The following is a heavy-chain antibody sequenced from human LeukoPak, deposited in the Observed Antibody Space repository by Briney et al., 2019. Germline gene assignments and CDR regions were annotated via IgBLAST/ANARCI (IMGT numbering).Heavy chain of an antibody. Sequence: GESLKISCKGSGYSFTSYRIGWVRQMPGKGLEWMGIIYPGDSDTRYSPSFQGQVTISADKSISTAYLQWSSLKASDTAMYYCARGPSLLWFGEFTFDYWGQGTLVTVSS. D-gene: IGHD3-10*01. CDR3: ARGPSLLWFGEFTFDY. J-gene: IGHJ4*02. CDR2: IYPGDSDT. V-gene: IGHV5-51*01. CDR1: GYSFTSYR.